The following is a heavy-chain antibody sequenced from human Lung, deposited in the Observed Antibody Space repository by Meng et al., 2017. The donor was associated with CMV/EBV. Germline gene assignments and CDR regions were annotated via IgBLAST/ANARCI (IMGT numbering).Heavy chain of an antibody. J-gene: IGHJ6*02. V-gene: IGHV3-7*01. Sequence: GGSXRLFCAASGFTFSSYWMSWVRQAPGKGLEWVANINQDGSEKYYVDSVEGRFTISRDNAKDSLYLQMNTLRAEDTAVYYCERRPWGLDVWGQGTTVTVSS. CDR1: GFTFSSYW. CDR3: ERRPWGLDV. D-gene: IGHD6-25*01. CDR2: INQDGSEK.